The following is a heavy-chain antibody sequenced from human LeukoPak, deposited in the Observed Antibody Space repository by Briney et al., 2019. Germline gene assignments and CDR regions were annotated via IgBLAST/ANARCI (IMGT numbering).Heavy chain of an antibody. Sequence: GASVKVSCKASGYTFTSYYMHWVRQAPGQGLKWMGIINPSGGSTSYAQKFQGRVTMTRDTSTSTVYMELSSLRSEDTAVYYCLIVVVPAAIGDYWGQGTLVTVSS. CDR1: GYTFTSYY. CDR2: INPSGGST. CDR3: LIVVVPAAIGDY. J-gene: IGHJ4*02. D-gene: IGHD2-2*01. V-gene: IGHV1-46*01.